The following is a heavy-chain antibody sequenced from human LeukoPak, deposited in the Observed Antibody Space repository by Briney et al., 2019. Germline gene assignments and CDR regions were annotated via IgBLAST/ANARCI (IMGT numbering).Heavy chain of an antibody. CDR1: GFTFSSYS. Sequence: GGSLRLSCAASGFTFSSYSMNWVRQAPGKGLEWVSAISGSGGTTYYADSVRGRFTISRDNSKSTLYLQTNSLRAEDTAVYYCAKGSRPVIAATFFDYWGQGTLVTVSS. D-gene: IGHD2-15*01. V-gene: IGHV3-23*01. CDR3: AKGSRPVIAATFFDY. J-gene: IGHJ4*02. CDR2: ISGSGGTT.